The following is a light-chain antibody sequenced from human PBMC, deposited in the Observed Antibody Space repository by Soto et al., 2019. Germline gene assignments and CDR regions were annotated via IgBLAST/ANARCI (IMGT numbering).Light chain of an antibody. V-gene: IGKV3-20*01. Sequence: EIVLTQSPGTLSLSPGERATLSCRASQSVRSSYLAWYQQKLGQAPRLLIYGVSNRATGIPDRFSGSGSGTDFTLTISRLESEDFAVYYCHQYGTSPRTCGQGTKVDIK. CDR1: QSVRSSY. CDR3: HQYGTSPRT. J-gene: IGKJ1*01. CDR2: GVS.